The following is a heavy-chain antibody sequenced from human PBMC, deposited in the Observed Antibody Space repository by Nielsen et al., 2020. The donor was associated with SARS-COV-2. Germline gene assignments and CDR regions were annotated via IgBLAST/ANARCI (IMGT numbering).Heavy chain of an antibody. J-gene: IGHJ6*02. CDR3: ARVSNYGSGDYYYYGMDV. CDR2: ISGGSGNT. V-gene: IGHV3-23*01. Sequence: GGSLRLSCAASGFTFSNYAMSWVRQAPGKGLEWVSTISGGSGNTYYADSVKGRFTISRDNSKKTLYLQMNSLGAEDTAAYYCARVSNYGSGDYYYYGMDVWGQGTTVTVSS. CDR1: GFTFSNYA. D-gene: IGHD3-10*01.